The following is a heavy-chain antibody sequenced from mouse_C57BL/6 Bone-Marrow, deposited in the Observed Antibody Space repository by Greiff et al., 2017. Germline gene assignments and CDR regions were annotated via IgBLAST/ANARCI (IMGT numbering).Heavy chain of an antibody. CDR2: INPSSGYT. CDR1: GYTFTSYW. V-gene: IGHV1-7*01. J-gene: IGHJ2*01. D-gene: IGHD2-3*01. CDR3: ARRDGYYSYYFDY. Sequence: VQGVESGAELAKPGASVKLSCKASGYTFTSYWMHWVKQRPGQGLEWIGYINPSSGYTKYNQKFQDKATLTADKSSSTAYMQLSSLTYEDSAVYYCARRDGYYSYYFDYWGQGTTLTVSS.